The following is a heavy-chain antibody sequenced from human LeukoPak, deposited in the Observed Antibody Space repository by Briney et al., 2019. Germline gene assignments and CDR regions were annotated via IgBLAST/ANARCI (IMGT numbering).Heavy chain of an antibody. V-gene: IGHV3-7*05. Sequence: PGGSLRLSCAASGFNFSSSWMAWLRQAPGKGLEWVASIKQAGSEKYYVDSVQGRFTISRDNAKNSLYLQMNSLRAEDTAVYYCARDRGSAWDFDYWGQGTLVTVSS. D-gene: IGHD2-15*01. CDR3: ARDRGSAWDFDY. CDR2: IKQAGSEK. J-gene: IGHJ4*02. CDR1: GFNFSSSW.